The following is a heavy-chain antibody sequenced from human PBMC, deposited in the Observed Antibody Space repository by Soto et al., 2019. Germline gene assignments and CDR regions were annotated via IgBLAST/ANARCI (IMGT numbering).Heavy chain of an antibody. J-gene: IGHJ4*02. D-gene: IGHD5-18*01. CDR3: AKGFSQYTPLALFDY. V-gene: IGHV3-23*01. Sequence: EVQLLESGGGLVRPGGSLRLSCAASGFTFSSYAMSWVRQAPGKGLEWVSTISGSDGRTYSTDSVKGRFTISRDNSRNTAYLQMNSLRVEDTAVYYCAKGFSQYTPLALFDYWGRGTLVTVSS. CDR2: ISGSDGRT. CDR1: GFTFSSYA.